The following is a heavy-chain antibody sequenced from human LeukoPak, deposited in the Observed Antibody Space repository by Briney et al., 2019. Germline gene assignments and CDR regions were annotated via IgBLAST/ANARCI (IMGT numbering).Heavy chain of an antibody. CDR2: FDPEDGET. V-gene: IGHV1-24*01. J-gene: IGHJ4*02. CDR1: GYTLTELS. CDR3: ATDRRYYDSSGYYSYYFDY. D-gene: IGHD3-22*01. Sequence: VASVKVSCKVSGYTLTELSMHWVRQAPGKGLEWMGGFDPEDGETIYAQKFQGRVTMTEDTSTDTAYMELSSLRSEDTAVYYCATDRRYYDSSGYYSYYFDYWGQGTLVTVSS.